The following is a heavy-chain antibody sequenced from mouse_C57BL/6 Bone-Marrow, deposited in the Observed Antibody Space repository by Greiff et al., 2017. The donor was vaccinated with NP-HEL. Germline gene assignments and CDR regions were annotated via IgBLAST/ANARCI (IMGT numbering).Heavy chain of an antibody. D-gene: IGHD2-10*02. CDR3: AREGMGYRDYAIDY. CDR2: IYPGSGST. J-gene: IGHJ4*01. Sequence: QVQLQQPGAELVKPGASVKMSCKASGYTFTSYWITWVKQRPGQGLEWIGDIYPGSGSTNYNEKFKSKATLTVDTSSSTAYMQLNSLTSEDTAVYYCAREGMGYRDYAIDYWGQGTSVTVSS. V-gene: IGHV1-55*01. CDR1: GYTFTSYW.